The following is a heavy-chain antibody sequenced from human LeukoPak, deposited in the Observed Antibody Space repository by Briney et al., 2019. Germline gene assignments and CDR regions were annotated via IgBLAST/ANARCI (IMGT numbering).Heavy chain of an antibody. Sequence: SETLSLTCAVYGGSFSGYYWGWIRQPPGKGLEWIGSIYYSGSTYYNPSLKSRVTISVDTSKNQFSLKLSSVTAADTAVYYCARQPITYYYDSSGYPDYWGQGTLVTVSS. J-gene: IGHJ4*02. CDR1: GGSFSGYY. D-gene: IGHD3-22*01. CDR2: IYYSGST. V-gene: IGHV4-39*01. CDR3: ARQPITYYYDSSGYPDY.